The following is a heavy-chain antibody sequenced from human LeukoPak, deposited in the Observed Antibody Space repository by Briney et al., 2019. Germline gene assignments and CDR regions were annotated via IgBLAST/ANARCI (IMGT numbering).Heavy chain of an antibody. Sequence: AGGSLRLSCAASGFTFSSYAMHWVRQAPGKGLEWVAVISYDGSNKYYADSVKGRFTISRDNSKNTLYLQMNSLRAEDTAAYYCAKDQGVLGTTVTLAFDIWGQGTMVTVSS. V-gene: IGHV3-30-3*01. CDR1: GFTFSSYA. CDR3: AKDQGVLGTTVTLAFDI. J-gene: IGHJ3*02. CDR2: ISYDGSNK. D-gene: IGHD4-11*01.